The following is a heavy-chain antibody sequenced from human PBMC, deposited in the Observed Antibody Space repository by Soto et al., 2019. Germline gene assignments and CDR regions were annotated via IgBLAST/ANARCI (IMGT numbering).Heavy chain of an antibody. CDR2: ASGSGSGT. D-gene: IGHD2-21*01. V-gene: IGHV3-23*01. CDR3: AKGRPGVAAAPDY. Sequence: GGSLRLSCAASGFTFSDYAMAWVRQAPGKGLEWVSSASGSGSGTYYADSVKGRFTISRDNSKNTLFLHMTNLRAGDTALYFCAKGRPGVAAAPDYWGQGTLVTVSS. J-gene: IGHJ4*02. CDR1: GFTFSDYA.